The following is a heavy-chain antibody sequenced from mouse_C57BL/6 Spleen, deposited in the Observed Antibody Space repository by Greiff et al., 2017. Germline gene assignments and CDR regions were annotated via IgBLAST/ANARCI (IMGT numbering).Heavy chain of an antibody. J-gene: IGHJ3*01. D-gene: IGHD2-1*01. Sequence: QVQLQQSGAELVRPGTSVKVSCKASGYAFTNYLIEWVKQRPGQGLEWIGVINPGSGGTNYNEKFKGKATLTADKSSSTAYMQLSSLTSEDSAVXFCARALYGNPFAYWGQGTLVTVSA. CDR2: INPGSGGT. CDR1: GYAFTNYL. CDR3: ARALYGNPFAY. V-gene: IGHV1-54*01.